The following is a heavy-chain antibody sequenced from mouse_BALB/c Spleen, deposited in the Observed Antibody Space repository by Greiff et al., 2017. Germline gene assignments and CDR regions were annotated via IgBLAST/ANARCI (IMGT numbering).Heavy chain of an antibody. CDR3: ARDREEVRWYFDV. J-gene: IGHJ1*01. Sequence: EVKVVESGGGLVKPGGSLKLSCAASGFTFSDYYMYWVRQTPEKRLEWVATISDGGSYTYYPDSVKGRFTISRDNAKNNLYLQMSSLKSEDTAMYYCARDREEVRWYFDVWGAGTTVTGSS. D-gene: IGHD2-14*01. CDR1: GFTFSDYY. V-gene: IGHV5-4*02. CDR2: ISDGGSYT.